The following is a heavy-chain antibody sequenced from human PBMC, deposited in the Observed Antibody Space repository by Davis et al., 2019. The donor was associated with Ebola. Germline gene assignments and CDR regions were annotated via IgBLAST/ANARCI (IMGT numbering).Heavy chain of an antibody. V-gene: IGHV4-30-4*01. CDR2: IYYSGST. CDR1: GGSVSSNSHY. Sequence: SETLSLTCTVSGGSVSSNSHYWSWIRQPPGKGLEWIGYIYYSGSTYYNPSLKSRVTISVDTSKNQFSLKLSSVTAADTAVYYCARYYDFWSGYYTGANNWFDPWGQGTLVTVSS. CDR3: ARYYDFWSGYYTGANNWFDP. J-gene: IGHJ5*02. D-gene: IGHD3-3*01.